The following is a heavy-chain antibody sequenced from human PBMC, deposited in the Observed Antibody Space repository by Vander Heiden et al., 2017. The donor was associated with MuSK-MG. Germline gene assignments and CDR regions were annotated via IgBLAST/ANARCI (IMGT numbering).Heavy chain of an antibody. CDR3: ARRGYCSSTSCLRYGMDV. Sequence: QVQLVQSGAEVKKPGSSVKVSCKASGGTFSSYAISWVRQAPGQGLEWMGGIIPIFGTANYAQKFQGRVTITADKSTSTAYMELSSLRSEETAVYYCARRGYCSSTSCLRYGMDVWGQGTTVTVSS. V-gene: IGHV1-69*06. CDR1: GGTFSSYA. D-gene: IGHD2-2*01. J-gene: IGHJ6*02. CDR2: IIPIFGTA.